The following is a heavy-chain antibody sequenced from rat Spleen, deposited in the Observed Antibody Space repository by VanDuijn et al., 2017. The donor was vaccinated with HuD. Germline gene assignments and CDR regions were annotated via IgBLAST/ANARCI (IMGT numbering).Heavy chain of an antibody. CDR2: ISPSGVT. Sequence: EVQLVESGGGLVQPGRSLKLSCAASGFTFNNYWMTWIRQAPGKGLEWVASISPSGVTYYRDSVKGRFTISRDNAKSTLYLQMDSLRSEDTATYYCTTRPYYSSLNWFPYWGQGTLVTVSS. CDR3: TTRPYYSSLNWFPY. D-gene: IGHD1-2*01. CDR1: GFTFNNYW. J-gene: IGHJ3*01. V-gene: IGHV5-31*01.